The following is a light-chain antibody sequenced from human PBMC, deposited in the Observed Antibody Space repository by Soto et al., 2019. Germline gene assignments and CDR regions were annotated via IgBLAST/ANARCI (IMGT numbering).Light chain of an antibody. J-gene: IGKJ5*01. V-gene: IGKV1-39*01. CDR1: QSISSY. CDR3: QQLNSYPQPT. CDR2: AAS. Sequence: DIQMTQSPSSLSASVGDRVTITCRASQSISSYLNWYQQKPGKAPKLLIYAASSLQSGVPSRFSGSGSGTDFTPTISSLQPEDFATYYCQQLNSYPQPTFGQGTRLEIK.